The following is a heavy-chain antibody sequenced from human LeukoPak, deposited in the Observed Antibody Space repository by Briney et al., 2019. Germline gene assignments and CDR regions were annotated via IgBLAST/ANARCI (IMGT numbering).Heavy chain of an antibody. J-gene: IGHJ5*02. CDR2: INHSGST. CDR1: GGSFSGYY. D-gene: IGHD3-22*01. V-gene: IGHV4-34*01. CDR3: ARGTTQNSGYLRKPRNWFDP. Sequence: PSETLSLTCAVYGGSFSGYYWSWIRQPPGKGLEWIGEINHSGSTNYNPSLKSRVTISVDTSKNQFSLKLSSVTAADTAVYYCARGTTQNSGYLRKPRNWFDPWGQGTLVTVSS.